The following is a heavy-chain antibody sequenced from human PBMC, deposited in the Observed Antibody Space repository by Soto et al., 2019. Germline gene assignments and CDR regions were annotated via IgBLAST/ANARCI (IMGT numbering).Heavy chain of an antibody. CDR3: ARGGGYDSFDY. CDR2: ISHLEST. J-gene: IGHJ4*02. D-gene: IGHD5-12*01. CDR1: GASTSYGGFS. V-gene: IGHV4-30-2*06. Sequence: QLQLQESGSGLVKTSETLSLTCTVSGASTSYGGFSWSWIRQSPGKGLEWIGYISHLESTYFHPSFKSRLTMSIDRTRNQFSLKLSSVTAADMAVYYCARGGGYDSFDYWGQGVLVTVSS.